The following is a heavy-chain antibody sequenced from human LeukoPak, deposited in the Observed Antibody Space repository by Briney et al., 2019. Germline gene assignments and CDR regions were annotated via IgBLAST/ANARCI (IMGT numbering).Heavy chain of an antibody. Sequence: PGGSLRLSCAASGFTFSSYSMNWVRQAPGKGLEWVSSISSSSSSYIYYADTVKGRFTISRDNAKNSLYLQMNSLRAEDTAVYYCARSKGTQDSSSFHYWGQGTLVTVSS. J-gene: IGHJ4*02. CDR3: ARSKGTQDSSSFHY. CDR1: GFTFSSYS. D-gene: IGHD6-13*01. CDR2: ISSSSSSYI. V-gene: IGHV3-21*01.